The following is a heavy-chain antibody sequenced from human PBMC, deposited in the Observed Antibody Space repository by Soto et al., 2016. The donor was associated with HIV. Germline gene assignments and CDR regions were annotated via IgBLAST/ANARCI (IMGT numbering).Heavy chain of an antibody. CDR2: ISASGDKV. J-gene: IGHJ4*02. CDR3: VRVLQGRMNSPFNY. CDR1: GFIFNTFA. V-gene: IGHV3-23*01. Sequence: EVQLLESGGGLVQPGGSLRLSCATSGFIFNTFALGWVRQAPGKGLEYVSVISASGDKVYDGDSVKGRFTISRDNFNNKIYLNMSSLRADDTAVYYCVRVLQGRMNSPFNYWGQGTLVTVSS.